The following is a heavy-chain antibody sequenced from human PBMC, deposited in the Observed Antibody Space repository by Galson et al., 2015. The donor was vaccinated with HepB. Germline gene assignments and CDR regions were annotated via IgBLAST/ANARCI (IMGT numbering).Heavy chain of an antibody. Sequence: SVKVSCKASGGTFSSYAISWVRQAPGQGLEWMGGIIPIFGTANYAQKFQGRVTITADESTSTAYMELSSLRSEDTAVYYCASTLYLGGGYYFDYWGQGTLVTVSS. CDR3: ASTLYLGGGYYFDY. CDR2: IIPIFGTA. D-gene: IGHD2-2*02. CDR1: GGTFSSYA. J-gene: IGHJ4*02. V-gene: IGHV1-69*13.